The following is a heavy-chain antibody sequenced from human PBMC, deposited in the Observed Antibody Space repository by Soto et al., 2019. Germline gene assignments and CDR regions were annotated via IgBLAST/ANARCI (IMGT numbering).Heavy chain of an antibody. J-gene: IGHJ4*02. CDR1: GFSLSTSEVG. V-gene: IGHV2-5*02. CDR2: IYWDDDK. CDR3: ARLTDLYIMFDF. D-gene: IGHD3-16*01. Sequence: SGPTLVNPTQTLTLTCTFSGFSLSTSEVGVGWIRQPPGKALELLGIIYWDDDKRYSPLLNKRLTITKDTSKNQVVLTMTNMDSVDTGTYYCARLTDLYIMFDFGGQGTQVTVSS.